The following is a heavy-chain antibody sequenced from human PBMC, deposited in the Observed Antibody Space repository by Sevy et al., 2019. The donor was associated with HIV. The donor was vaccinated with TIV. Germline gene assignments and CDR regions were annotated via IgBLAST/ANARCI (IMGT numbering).Heavy chain of an antibody. Sequence: ASVKVSCKASGGTFSSYAISWVRQPPGQGLEWMGGIIPIFGTANYAQKFQGRVTITADESTSTAYMELSSLRPEDTAVYYCASEYSSSSPTYYYGMDVWGQGTTVTVSS. CDR3: ASEYSSSSPTYYYGMDV. J-gene: IGHJ6*02. CDR2: IIPIFGTA. V-gene: IGHV1-69*13. D-gene: IGHD6-6*01. CDR1: GGTFSSYA.